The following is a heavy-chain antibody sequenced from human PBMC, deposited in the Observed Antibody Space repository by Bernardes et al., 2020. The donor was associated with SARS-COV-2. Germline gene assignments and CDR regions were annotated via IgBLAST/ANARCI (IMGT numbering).Heavy chain of an antibody. CDR2: IKQDGSEK. CDR3: ASTGYSSSWHYWYFDL. D-gene: IGHD6-13*01. CDR1: GFTFSSYW. V-gene: IGHV3-7*03. Sequence: GGSLRLSCAASGFTFSSYWMSWVRQAPGKGLEWVANIKQDGSEKYYVDSVKGRFTISRDNAKKSLYLQMNSLRAEDTAVYYCASTGYSSSWHYWYFDLWGRGTLVTVSS. J-gene: IGHJ2*01.